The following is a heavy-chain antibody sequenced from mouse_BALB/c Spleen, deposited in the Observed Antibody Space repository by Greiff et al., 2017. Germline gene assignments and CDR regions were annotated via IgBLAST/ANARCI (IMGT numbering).Heavy chain of an antibody. CDR1: GYTFTTYP. D-gene: IGHD2-14*01. V-gene: IGHV1-47*01. CDR3: ARGDDNRYMDY. CDR2: FHPYNDDT. J-gene: IGHJ2*01. Sequence: LQESGAELVKPGASVKMSCKAFGYTFTTYPIEWMKQNHGKSLEWIGNFHPYNDDTTYNEKLKGKDKLTVEKSSSTVYLELSRLTADDSAVYYCARGDDNRYMDYWGQGTTLTVSS.